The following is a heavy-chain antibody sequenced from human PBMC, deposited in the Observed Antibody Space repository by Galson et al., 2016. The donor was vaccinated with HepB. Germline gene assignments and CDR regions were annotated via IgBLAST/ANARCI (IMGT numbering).Heavy chain of an antibody. Sequence: SVKVSCKASGYTFTRYYIHWVRQAPGQGLEWMGGIIPIFGTANYAQKFQGRVTITADKSTSTAYMELTSLRSEDTAVYYCGRGVVAYSSGSYSGYFDLWGRGTLVTVSS. J-gene: IGHJ2*01. CDR2: IIPIFGTA. CDR3: GRGVVAYSSGSYSGYFDL. CDR1: GYTFTRYY. D-gene: IGHD5-18*01. V-gene: IGHV1-69*06.